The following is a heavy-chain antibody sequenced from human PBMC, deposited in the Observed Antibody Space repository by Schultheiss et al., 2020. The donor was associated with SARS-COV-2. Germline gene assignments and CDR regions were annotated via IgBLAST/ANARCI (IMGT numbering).Heavy chain of an antibody. CDR3: ASVVVVAAIDY. Sequence: GESLKISCAASGFSFSSNGMHWVRQAPGKGLEWVAVISYDGSNKYYADSVKGRFTISRDNSKNTLYLQMNSLRAEDTAVYYCASVVVVAAIDYWGQGTLVTVSS. J-gene: IGHJ4*02. CDR2: ISYDGSNK. CDR1: GFSFSSNG. D-gene: IGHD2-15*01. V-gene: IGHV3-30*03.